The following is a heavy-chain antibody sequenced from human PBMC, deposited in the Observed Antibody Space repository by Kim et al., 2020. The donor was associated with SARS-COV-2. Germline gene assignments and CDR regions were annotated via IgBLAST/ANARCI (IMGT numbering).Heavy chain of an antibody. Sequence: STNYNPSLKSRVTISVDTSKNQFSLKLSSVTAADTAVYYCARDLRGSNDYWGQGTLVTVSS. CDR3: ARDLRGSNDY. V-gene: IGHV4-59*01. J-gene: IGHJ4*02. D-gene: IGHD3-10*01. CDR2: ST.